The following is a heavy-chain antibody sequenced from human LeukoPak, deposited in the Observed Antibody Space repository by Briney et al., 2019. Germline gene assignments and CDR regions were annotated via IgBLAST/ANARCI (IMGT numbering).Heavy chain of an antibody. CDR2: IYNTGSA. V-gene: IGHV4-59*01. CDR3: AKGDLRYPGAFDI. D-gene: IGHD3-9*01. CDR1: GGSISNYY. Sequence: SETLSLTCTVSGGSISNYYWTWIRQPPGRGLEWIGYIYNTGSASYNPSLKTRVTISVDKSKNQFSLKMSSVTAADTAVYYCAKGDLRYPGAFDIWGQGTMVTVSS. J-gene: IGHJ3*02.